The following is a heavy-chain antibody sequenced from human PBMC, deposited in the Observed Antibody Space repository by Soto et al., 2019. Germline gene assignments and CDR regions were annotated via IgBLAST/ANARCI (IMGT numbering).Heavy chain of an antibody. V-gene: IGHV3-23*01. J-gene: IGHJ6*02. D-gene: IGHD5-12*01. CDR3: VGGVDMATIDYYYYGMDV. CDR1: GFTFSSYA. CDR2: ISGSGGST. Sequence: GGSLRLSCAASGFTFSSYAMSWVRQAPGKGLEWVSAISGSGGSTYYADSVKGRFTISRDNSKNTLYLQMNSLRAEDTAVYYCVGGVDMATIDYYYYGMDVWGQGTTVTVSS.